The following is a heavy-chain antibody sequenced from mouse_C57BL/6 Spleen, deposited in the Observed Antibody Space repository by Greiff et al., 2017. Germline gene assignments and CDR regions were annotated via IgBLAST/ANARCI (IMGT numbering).Heavy chain of an antibody. Sequence: QVQLKESGAELVMPGASVKLSCKASGYTFTSYWMHWVKQRPGQGLEWIGEIDPSDSYTNYNQKFKGKSTLTVDKSSSTAYMQLSSLTSEDSAVYYCARSHYGSSPAYWGQGTLVTVSA. CDR1: GYTFTSYW. CDR2: IDPSDSYT. CDR3: ARSHYGSSPAY. J-gene: IGHJ3*01. V-gene: IGHV1-69*01. D-gene: IGHD1-1*01.